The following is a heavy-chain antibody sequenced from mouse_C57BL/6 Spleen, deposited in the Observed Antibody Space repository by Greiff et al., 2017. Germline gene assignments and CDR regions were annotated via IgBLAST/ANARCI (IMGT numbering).Heavy chain of an antibody. V-gene: IGHV1-52*01. CDR3: AREGYYRNYEGAWFAY. CDR1: GYTFTSYW. D-gene: IGHD2-5*01. Sequence: QVQLQQPGAELVRPGSSVKLSCKASGYTFTSYWMHWVKQRPIQGLEWIGNIYPSDSETHYNQKFKDKDTLTVDKSSSTAYMQLSSLTSEDSAVYYCAREGYYRNYEGAWFAYWGKGTLVTVSA. J-gene: IGHJ3*01. CDR2: IYPSDSET.